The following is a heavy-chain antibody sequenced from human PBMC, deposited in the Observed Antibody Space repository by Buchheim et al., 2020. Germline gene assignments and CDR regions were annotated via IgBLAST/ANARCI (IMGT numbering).Heavy chain of an antibody. Sequence: QVQLVQSGAEVKKPGASVKVSCKASGYTFTSYYMHWVRQAPGQGLEWMGIINPSGGSTSYAQKFQGRVTLTRATSTSTVYMELSSLRSEDTAVYYCARGSGSYYSGRAGEYFQHWGQGTL. D-gene: IGHD1-26*01. V-gene: IGHV1-46*03. CDR2: INPSGGST. CDR1: GYTFTSYY. CDR3: ARGSGSYYSGRAGEYFQH. J-gene: IGHJ1*01.